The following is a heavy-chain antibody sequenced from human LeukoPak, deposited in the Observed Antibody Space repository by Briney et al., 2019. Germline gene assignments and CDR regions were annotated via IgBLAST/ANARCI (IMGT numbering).Heavy chain of an antibody. J-gene: IGHJ3*02. V-gene: IGHV3-23*01. D-gene: IGHD2-21*01. CDR1: GFTFSTYA. CDR2: ISGGT. CDR3: AKDSVAYCGGDCYSGAFDI. Sequence: GGSLRLSCAASGFTFSTYAMNWVRQAPGKGLEWVSAISGGTYSADSVRGRFTISRDNSKNTLYLQMNSLRAEDTAVYYCAKDSVAYCGGDCYSGAFDIWGQGTMVTVSS.